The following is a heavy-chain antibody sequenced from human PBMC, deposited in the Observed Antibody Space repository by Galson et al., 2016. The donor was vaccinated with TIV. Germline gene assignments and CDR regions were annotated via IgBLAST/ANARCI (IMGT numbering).Heavy chain of an antibody. CDR3: ARADSIDISSTEY. J-gene: IGHJ6*02. V-gene: IGHV1-69*02. CDR2: IIPVLGMT. Sequence: SVTVSCKASGGNFISYTLSWVRQAPGQGLEWMGRIIPVLGMTNYAQKFQGRVTITADRFTGTAYLELSSLKPGERAVYYCARADSIDISSTEYWGQGTTVTVSS. CDR1: GGNFISYT. D-gene: IGHD3-9*01.